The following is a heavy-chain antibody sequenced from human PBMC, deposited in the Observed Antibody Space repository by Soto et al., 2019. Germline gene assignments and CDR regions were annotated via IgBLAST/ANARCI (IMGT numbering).Heavy chain of an antibody. CDR2: IIPIFGTA. D-gene: IGHD3-22*01. V-gene: IGHV1-69*13. Sequence: ASVKVSCKASGGTFSSYAISWVRQAPGQGLEWMGGIIPIFGTANYAQKFQGRVTITADESTSTAYMELSSLRSEDTAVYYCARDRLGYDSSGPYFDYWGQGTLVTVSS. CDR3: ARDRLGYDSSGPYFDY. J-gene: IGHJ4*02. CDR1: GGTFSSYA.